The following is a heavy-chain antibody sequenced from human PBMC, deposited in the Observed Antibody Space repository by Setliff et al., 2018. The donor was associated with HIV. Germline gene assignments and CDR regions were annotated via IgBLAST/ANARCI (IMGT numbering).Heavy chain of an antibody. CDR2: IYSSGST. CDR1: GGSISSYY. V-gene: IGHV4-59*01. J-gene: IGHJ4*02. CDR3: ARSLGTIWGYGY. Sequence: PSETLSLTCTVSGGSISSYYWSWIRQPPGKGLEWIGYIYSSGSTNYNPSLKSRVTISVDTSKNQFSLNLSSVTAADTAVYYCARSLGTIWGYGYWGQGTLVTVSS. D-gene: IGHD3-9*01.